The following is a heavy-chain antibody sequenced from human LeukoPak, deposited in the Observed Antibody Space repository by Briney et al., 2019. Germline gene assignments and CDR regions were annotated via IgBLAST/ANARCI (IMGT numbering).Heavy chain of an antibody. CDR2: ISDTGKT. CDR1: GASLSSYY. V-gene: IGHV4-59*01. J-gene: IGHJ4*02. Sequence: SETLSLTCSVSGASLSSYYWGWIRQPPGKGLEWLGYISDTGKTDYNPSLKSRGTLSLDTSKNQFSLRLTSVTAVDTAVYYCVTGYYEPFDNWGQGTLVTVSS. CDR3: VTGYYEPFDN. D-gene: IGHD3-3*01.